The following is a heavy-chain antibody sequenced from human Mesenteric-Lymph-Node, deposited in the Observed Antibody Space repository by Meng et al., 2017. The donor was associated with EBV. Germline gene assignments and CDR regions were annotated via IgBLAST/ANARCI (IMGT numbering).Heavy chain of an antibody. Sequence: PLPQSGLGLLKTPPTPYPSWSNSGDSFSSSSAGLNWIKQSPSGGLEWLGRTYYRSKWYNDYAVSVKSRITINTETSKNQLSLQLSSVTPEDTAVYYCARDRGDSGLDYWGQGTLVTVSS. CDR2: TYYRSKWYN. CDR1: GDSFSSSSAG. CDR3: ARDRGDSGLDY. J-gene: IGHJ4*02. D-gene: IGHD2-21*02. V-gene: IGHV6-1*01.